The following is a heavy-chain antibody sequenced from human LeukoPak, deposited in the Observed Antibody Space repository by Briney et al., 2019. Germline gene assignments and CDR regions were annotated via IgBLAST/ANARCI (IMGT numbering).Heavy chain of an antibody. CDR1: GFPFANHA. CDR2: ISWNSGSI. J-gene: IGHJ6*03. CDR3: AKDISLDYYHYMDV. Sequence: GGSLRLSCAASGFPFANHAMSWVRQPPGKGLEWVSGISWNSGSIGYADSVKGRFTISRDNAKKSLHLQIDSLRTEDTALYYCAKDISLDYYHYMDVWGKGTTVTVSS. V-gene: IGHV3-9*01.